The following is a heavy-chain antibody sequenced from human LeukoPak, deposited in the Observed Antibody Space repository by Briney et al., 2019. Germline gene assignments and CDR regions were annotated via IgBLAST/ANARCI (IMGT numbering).Heavy chain of an antibody. Sequence: GESLKISCKGSGYSFTSYWIGWVRQLPGKGLEWMGIIYPGDSDTRVSPSFQGQVTISAVKSISTAYLQWSSLKASDTAIYYCARPGYSGYDALDYWGQGTLVTVSS. D-gene: IGHD5-12*01. V-gene: IGHV5-51*01. CDR2: IYPGDSDT. J-gene: IGHJ4*02. CDR1: GYSFTSYW. CDR3: ARPGYSGYDALDY.